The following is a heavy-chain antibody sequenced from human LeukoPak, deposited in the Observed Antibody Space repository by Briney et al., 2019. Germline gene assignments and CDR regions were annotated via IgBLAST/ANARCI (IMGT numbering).Heavy chain of an antibody. CDR3: ARPRGSLLTEWYFDV. D-gene: IGHD1-26*01. Sequence: GESLKISCKNSGYIFIGWWIGWVRQMPGKGLEWMGIIFAGDSQTKYSPSFQGQVTMSVDKSISAAYLQWSSLTASDTAIYYCARPRGSLLTEWYFDVWGRGTLVTVSS. J-gene: IGHJ2*01. V-gene: IGHV5-51*03. CDR2: IFAGDSQT. CDR1: GYIFIGWW.